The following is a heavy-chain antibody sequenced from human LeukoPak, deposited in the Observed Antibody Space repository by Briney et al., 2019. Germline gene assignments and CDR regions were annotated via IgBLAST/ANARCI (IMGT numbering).Heavy chain of an antibody. J-gene: IGHJ3*02. CDR1: GYTFTNYG. Sequence: ASVKVSCKASGYTFTNYGLSWVRQAPGQGLEWMGWISGYNGNTKYVQKLQGRVTMTRDTSTTTAYMELRSLRSDDTAVYYCARGSAYYHDSRGAFDIWGQGAMVTVSS. D-gene: IGHD3-22*01. CDR2: ISGYNGNT. CDR3: ARGSAYYHDSRGAFDI. V-gene: IGHV1-18*01.